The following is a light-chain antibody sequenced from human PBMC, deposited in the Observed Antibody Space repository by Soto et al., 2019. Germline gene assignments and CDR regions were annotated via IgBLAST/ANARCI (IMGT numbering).Light chain of an antibody. CDR1: SSNIGSHF. CDR3: AVWDQSLTGWV. Sequence: QSVLTQPPSASGTPGQSLTISCSGSSSNIGSHFVYWYQHLPGTAPKLLIFRDGQRPSGVPARFFGSKSGTSASLAITGLRSADEADYYCAVWDQSLTGWVFGGGTKVTVL. CDR2: RDG. V-gene: IGLV1-47*01. J-gene: IGLJ3*02.